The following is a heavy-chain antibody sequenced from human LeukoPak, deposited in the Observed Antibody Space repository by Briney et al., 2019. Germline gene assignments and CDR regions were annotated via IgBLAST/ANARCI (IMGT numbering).Heavy chain of an antibody. Sequence: ASVKVSCKASGYTFTNNDIHWVRQATGQGLEWMGWMHPNSDDTGYAQKFQGRVTMTRNTSISTAYMELSSLRPEDTAVYYCATDFLTTVTPVDYWGQGTLVTVSS. J-gene: IGHJ4*02. CDR3: ATDFLTTVTPVDY. CDR1: GYTFTNND. CDR2: MHPNSDDT. V-gene: IGHV1-8*01. D-gene: IGHD4-17*01.